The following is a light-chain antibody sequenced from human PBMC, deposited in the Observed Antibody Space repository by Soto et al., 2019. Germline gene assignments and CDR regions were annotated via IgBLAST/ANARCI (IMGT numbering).Light chain of an antibody. CDR3: QQYYDWPIT. CDR2: GAS. V-gene: IGKV3-15*01. Sequence: EIEMTQSPATLSVSPGERATLSCRASQSISNLLAWYQQKPGQAPRLLMYGASTRATGFPDRFSGSGSGTEFTLTISSLHSEDFAVYYCQQYYDWPITFGQGTRLDIK. J-gene: IGKJ5*01. CDR1: QSISNL.